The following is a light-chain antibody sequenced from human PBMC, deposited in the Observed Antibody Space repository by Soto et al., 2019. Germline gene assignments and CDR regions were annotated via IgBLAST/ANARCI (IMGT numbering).Light chain of an antibody. V-gene: IGLV2-14*01. CDR2: EVS. CDR3: SSYTASSTLLV. CDR1: SSDVGGYDY. J-gene: IGLJ2*01. Sequence: QSALTQPASVSGSPGQSITISCTGTSSDVGGYDYVSWYQQHPGKAPKLIIYEVSNRPSGVSNRFSGSKSGNTASLTISGLQAEDETDYYCSSYTASSTLLVFGGGTQLTVL.